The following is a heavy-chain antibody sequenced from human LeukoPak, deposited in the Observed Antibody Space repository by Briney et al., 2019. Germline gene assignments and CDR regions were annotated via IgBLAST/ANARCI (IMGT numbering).Heavy chain of an antibody. V-gene: IGHV4-39*07. J-gene: IGHJ5*02. CDR3: ARAVVEEEQQLSRRGNWFDP. Sequence: PSETLSLTCTVSGGSISSSSYYWGWIRQPPGKGLEWIGSIYYSGSTYYNPSLKSRVTISVDTSKNQFSLKLSSVTAADTAVYYCARAVVEEEQQLSRRGNWFDPWGQGTLVTVSS. CDR2: IYYSGST. D-gene: IGHD6-13*01. CDR1: GGSISSSSYY.